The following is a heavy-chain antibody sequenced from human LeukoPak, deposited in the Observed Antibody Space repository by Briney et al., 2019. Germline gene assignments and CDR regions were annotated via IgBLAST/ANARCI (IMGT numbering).Heavy chain of an antibody. D-gene: IGHD3-3*01. J-gene: IGHJ4*02. CDR3: AKGVRSNYDFWSGYTDY. V-gene: IGHV3-11*01. Sequence: GGSLRLSCAASGFSFIDYYMTWIRQAPGKGLEWVSYVSSSGTTIDHADSVKGRFTISRDNSKNTLYLQMNSLRAEDTAVYYCAKGVRSNYDFWSGYTDYWGQGTLVTVSS. CDR2: VSSSGTTI. CDR1: GFSFIDYY.